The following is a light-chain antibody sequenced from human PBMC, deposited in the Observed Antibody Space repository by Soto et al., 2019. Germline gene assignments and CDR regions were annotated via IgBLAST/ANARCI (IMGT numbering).Light chain of an antibody. Sequence: DIQITQSPSTLSGSVGDRVTITCRASQTISSWLAWYQQKPGKAPKLLIYKASTLKSGVPSRFSGSGSGTEFTLTINSLQPDDFATYYCQHYNSYSEAFGQGTKV. CDR3: QHYNSYSEA. CDR2: KAS. J-gene: IGKJ1*01. CDR1: QTISSW. V-gene: IGKV1-5*03.